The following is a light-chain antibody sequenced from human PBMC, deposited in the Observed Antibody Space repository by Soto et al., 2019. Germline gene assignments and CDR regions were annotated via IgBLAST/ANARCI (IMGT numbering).Light chain of an antibody. J-gene: IGKJ1*01. V-gene: IGKV1-5*01. CDR1: QNINNW. Sequence: DIQMTQSPSTLSASIEDRVTITCRASQNINNWIAWYQQKPGKAPKFLIYDASTLESGVPSRFSGSGFGTEFSLTISSLQPDDFGSYYCQHMRTFGQGTKV. CDR3: QHMRT. CDR2: DAS.